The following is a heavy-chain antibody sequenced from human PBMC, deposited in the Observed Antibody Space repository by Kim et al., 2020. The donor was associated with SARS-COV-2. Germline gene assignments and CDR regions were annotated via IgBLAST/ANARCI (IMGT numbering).Heavy chain of an antibody. Sequence: GESLKISCKGSGYSFTSYWIGWVRQMPGKGLEWMGIIYPGDSDTRYSPSFQGQVTISADKFISTAYLQWSSLKASDTAMYYCARRTSRPTHYCSFDYWGQGTLVTVSS. CDR1: GYSFTSYW. V-gene: IGHV5-51*01. CDR3: ARRTSRPTHYCSFDY. J-gene: IGHJ4*02. CDR2: IYPGDSDT. D-gene: IGHD2-21*01.